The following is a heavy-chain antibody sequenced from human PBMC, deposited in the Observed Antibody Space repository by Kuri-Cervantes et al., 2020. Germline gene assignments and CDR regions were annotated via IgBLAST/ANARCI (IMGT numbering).Heavy chain of an antibody. CDR2: ISYDGSNK. J-gene: IGHJ4*02. D-gene: IGHD1-26*01. Sequence: GESLKISCAASGFTFSSYAMHWVRQAPGKGLEWVAVISYDGSNKYYADSVKGRFTISRDNSKNTLYLQMNSLRAEDTAVYYCARTLVTVVAPYYFDYWGQGTLVPSPQ. V-gene: IGHV3-30-3*01. CDR3: ARTLVTVVAPYYFDY. CDR1: GFTFSSYA.